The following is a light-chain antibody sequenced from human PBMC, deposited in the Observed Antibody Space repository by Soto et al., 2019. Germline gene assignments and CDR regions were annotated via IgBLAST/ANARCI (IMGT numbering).Light chain of an antibody. Sequence: DLQMTQSPSSLSASVGDRVTITCRASQGIRDDLGWYQQKPGKAPKRLIYAASTLQSGGPSRFXGSRSGTEFTLTISSLQPEDFATYYCLHHNSYLALTFGGGTKVETK. V-gene: IGKV1-17*01. CDR3: LHHNSYLALT. J-gene: IGKJ4*01. CDR1: QGIRDD. CDR2: AAS.